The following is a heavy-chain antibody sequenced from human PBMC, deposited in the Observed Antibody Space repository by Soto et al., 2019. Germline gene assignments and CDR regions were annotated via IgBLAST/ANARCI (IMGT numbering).Heavy chain of an antibody. V-gene: IGHV3-23*01. CDR2: ISNRGGGA. D-gene: IGHD1-7*01. CDR3: AKDLGSSGTNGDYFYGMDV. Sequence: GGSLRLSCAASGFTFSTYAMNWVRQTPGKGLEWVSGISNRGGGAYYADSVRGRFTISRDNSKNTLFLQMNSLRAEDTAVYYCAKDLGSSGTNGDYFYGMDVWGQGTTVTVSS. CDR1: GFTFSTYA. J-gene: IGHJ6*02.